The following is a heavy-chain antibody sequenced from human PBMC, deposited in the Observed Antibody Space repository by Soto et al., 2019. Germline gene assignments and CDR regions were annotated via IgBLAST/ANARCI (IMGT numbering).Heavy chain of an antibody. CDR2: ISSSSSYI. Sequence: EVQLVESGGGLVKPGGSLRLSCAASGFTFSSYSMNWVRQAPGKGLEWVSSISSSSSYIYYADSVKGRFTISRDNAKNSLYLQMNSLRAEDTAVYYCARETIVGASSFDYWGQGTLVTVSS. J-gene: IGHJ4*02. CDR1: GFTFSSYS. V-gene: IGHV3-21*01. CDR3: ARETIVGASSFDY. D-gene: IGHD1-26*01.